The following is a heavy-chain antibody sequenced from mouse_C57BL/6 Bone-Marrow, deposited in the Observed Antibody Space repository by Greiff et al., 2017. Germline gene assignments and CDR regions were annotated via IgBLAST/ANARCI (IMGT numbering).Heavy chain of an antibody. J-gene: IGHJ4*01. CDR2: ISNGGGST. V-gene: IGHV5-12*01. CDR1: GFTFSDYY. Sequence: EVTLVESGGGLVQPGGSLKLSCAASGFTFSDYYMYWVRQTPEKRLEWVAYISNGGGSTYYPDTVKGRFTISRDNAKNTLYLQMSRLKSEDTAMYYCASLYYDYDRGYYYAMDYWGQGTSVTVSS. CDR3: ASLYYDYDRGYYYAMDY. D-gene: IGHD2-4*01.